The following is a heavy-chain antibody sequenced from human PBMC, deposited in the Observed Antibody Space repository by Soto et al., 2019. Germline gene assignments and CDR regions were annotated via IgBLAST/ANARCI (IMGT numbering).Heavy chain of an antibody. V-gene: IGHV3-53*04. CDR2: IYSGGGT. CDR3: ARDNYYASGRSNPGYIDV. Sequence: EAQLVESGGGLVQPGGSLRLSCVASGFTVSNNYMSWVRQAPGKGLEWVSVIYSGGGTYYADSVKGRFTISRHNSKNTLYLQMNSLRVEDTAVYYCARDNYYASGRSNPGYIDVWGKGTTVTVSS. J-gene: IGHJ6*03. D-gene: IGHD3-10*01. CDR1: GFTVSNNY.